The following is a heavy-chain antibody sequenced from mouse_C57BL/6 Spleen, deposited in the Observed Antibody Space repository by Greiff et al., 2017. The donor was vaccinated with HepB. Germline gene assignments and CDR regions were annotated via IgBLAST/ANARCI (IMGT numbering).Heavy chain of an antibody. Sequence: VQGVESGAELVRPGASVTLSCKASGYTFTDYEMHWVKQTPVHGLEWIGAIDPETGGTAYNQKFKGKAILTADKSSSTAYMELRSLTSEDSAVYYCTRKGDYGTSWFAYWGQGTLVTVSA. CDR2: IDPETGGT. CDR1: GYTFTDYE. CDR3: TRKGDYGTSWFAY. D-gene: IGHD1-1*01. J-gene: IGHJ3*01. V-gene: IGHV1-15*01.